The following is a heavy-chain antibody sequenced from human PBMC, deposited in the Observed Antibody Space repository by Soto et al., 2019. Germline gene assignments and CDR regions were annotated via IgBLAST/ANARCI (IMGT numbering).Heavy chain of an antibody. CDR1: GFTFSVYS. V-gene: IGHV3-48*02. CDR2: ITSDTKTI. CDR3: ARSVEGHFDY. J-gene: IGHJ4*02. Sequence: EVQLVESGGALVQREGSLRLSCVASGFTFSVYSMNWVRQAPGKGLEWFSYITSDTKTIKYADSVKGRFTISRDNAKNSVYLQMNSLRDEDTAVYYCARSVEGHFDYWGQGTVVTVPS. D-gene: IGHD6-19*01.